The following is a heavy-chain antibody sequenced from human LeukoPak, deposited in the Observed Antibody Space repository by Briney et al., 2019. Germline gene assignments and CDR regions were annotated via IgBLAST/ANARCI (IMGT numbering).Heavy chain of an antibody. V-gene: IGHV3-30-3*01. CDR3: ARGVTFDAFDI. J-gene: IGHJ3*02. CDR2: ISYDGSKK. CDR1: GFTFSSYA. Sequence: GGSLRLSCAASGFTFSSYAMHWVRQAPGKGLEWVAVISYDGSKKYYADSVKGRFTISRDNSKNTLYLQMNSLRAEDTAVYYCARGVTFDAFDIWGQGTMVTVSS. D-gene: IGHD2-21*02.